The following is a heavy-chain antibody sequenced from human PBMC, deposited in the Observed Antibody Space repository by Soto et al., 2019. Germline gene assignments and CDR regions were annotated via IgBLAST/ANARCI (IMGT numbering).Heavy chain of an antibody. Sequence: LRLSCAASGFTFSDAWMSWGRQAPGKGLDWVGRIKSKSDGGTTEYAAPVRGRFTISRDDSKNTLYLQMNSLKTEDTAVYYCTTDLWRIAVVVGSTGYFNPWGQGTPVTVSS. J-gene: IGHJ5*02. V-gene: IGHV3-15*01. D-gene: IGHD2-15*01. CDR1: GFTFSDAW. CDR3: TTDLWRIAVVVGSTGYFNP. CDR2: IKSKSDGGTT.